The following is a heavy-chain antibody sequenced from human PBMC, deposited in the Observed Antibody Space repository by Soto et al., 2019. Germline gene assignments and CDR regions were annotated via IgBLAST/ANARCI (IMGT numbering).Heavy chain of an antibody. D-gene: IGHD3-22*01. CDR2: IIPIFGTA. V-gene: IGHV1-69*13. Sequence: SVKVSCKASVGTFSSYAISWVRQAPGQGLEWMGGIIPIFGTANYAQKFQGRVTITADESTSTAYMELSSLRSEDTAVYYCARAGSYYDSSGYTPFDPWGQGTLVTVSS. CDR3: ARAGSYYDSSGYTPFDP. CDR1: VGTFSSYA. J-gene: IGHJ5*02.